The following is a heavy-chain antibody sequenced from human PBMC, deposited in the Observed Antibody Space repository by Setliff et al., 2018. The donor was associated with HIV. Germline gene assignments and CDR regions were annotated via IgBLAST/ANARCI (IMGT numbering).Heavy chain of an antibody. CDR1: GFTFTSST. CDR3: AKDQGIVASAPFDY. Sequence: GASLKISCAASGFTFTSSTMSWVRQAPGKGLEWVATLTGSGDSTHYGDSVKGRFIISRDNSENTLYLQMTNLTVADTAVYYCAKDQGIVASAPFDYWGQGTLVTVSS. J-gene: IGHJ4*02. CDR2: LTGSGDST. V-gene: IGHV3-23*01. D-gene: IGHD6-25*01.